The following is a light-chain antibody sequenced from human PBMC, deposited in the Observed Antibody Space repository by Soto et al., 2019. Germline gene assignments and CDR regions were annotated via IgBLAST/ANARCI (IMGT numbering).Light chain of an antibody. CDR2: AAS. CDR3: QQTYSTPFT. Sequence: IQMTQSPSSLSASVGDRVTITCRASQRISNYLNWYQQKPGKAPKLLIYAASNFQSGVPSRFSGSGSGTDFTLTISNLQPEDFATYYCQQTYSTPFTFGPGTKVDIK. V-gene: IGKV1-39*01. CDR1: QRISNY. J-gene: IGKJ3*01.